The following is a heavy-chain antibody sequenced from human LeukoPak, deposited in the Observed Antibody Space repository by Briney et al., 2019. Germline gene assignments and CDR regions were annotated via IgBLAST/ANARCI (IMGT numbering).Heavy chain of an antibody. CDR1: GFTFSSYS. D-gene: IGHD6-19*01. CDR3: VRDQWLGYNYYMDV. Sequence: GGSLRLSCAASGFTFSSYSMNWVRQAPGKGLEWVSSISTSSSYIYYADSVKGRFTISRHNAKNSLYLQMNSLRAEDTAVYCCVRDQWLGYNYYMDVWGKGTTVTVSS. CDR2: ISTSSSYI. V-gene: IGHV3-21*01. J-gene: IGHJ6*03.